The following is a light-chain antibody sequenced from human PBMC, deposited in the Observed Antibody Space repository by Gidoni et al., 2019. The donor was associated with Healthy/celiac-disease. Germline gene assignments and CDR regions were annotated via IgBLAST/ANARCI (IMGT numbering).Light chain of an antibody. CDR1: QDISNY. Sequence: DIQMTQSPSSLSASVGDRVTITCQASQDISNYLNLYQQKPGKAPKLLIYDASNLETGVPSRFSGSGSGTDFTFTISSLQPEDIATYYCQQYDNLFTFGPXTKVDIK. J-gene: IGKJ3*01. CDR2: DAS. CDR3: QQYDNLFT. V-gene: IGKV1-33*01.